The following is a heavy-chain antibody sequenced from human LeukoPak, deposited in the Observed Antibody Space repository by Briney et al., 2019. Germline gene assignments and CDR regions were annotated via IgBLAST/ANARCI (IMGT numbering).Heavy chain of an antibody. D-gene: IGHD5-12*01. CDR2: IKNDGSEK. CDR1: GFPFSTYW. Sequence: GGSLRLSCAASGFPFSTYWITWVRQAPGKGLEWVANIKNDGSEKYYVDSVKGRFTISRDNAENSLFLQMNSLRVEDAAIYYCTRDSGLTGYDLLDYWGQGTLVTVSS. J-gene: IGHJ4*02. V-gene: IGHV3-7*01. CDR3: TRDSGLTGYDLLDY.